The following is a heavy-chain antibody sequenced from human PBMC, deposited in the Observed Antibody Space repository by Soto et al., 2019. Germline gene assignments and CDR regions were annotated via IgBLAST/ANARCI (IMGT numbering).Heavy chain of an antibody. J-gene: IGHJ4*02. Sequence: SETLSLTCAVYGGSFSGYYWSWIRQPPGKGLEWIGEINHSGSTNYNPSLKSRVTISVDTSKNSVYLQMNSLKTEDTAVYYCTDCGRTSFDCWGQGTLVTVSS. CDR3: TDCGRTSFDC. D-gene: IGHD2-21*01. CDR1: GGSFSGYY. V-gene: IGHV4-34*03. CDR2: INHSGST.